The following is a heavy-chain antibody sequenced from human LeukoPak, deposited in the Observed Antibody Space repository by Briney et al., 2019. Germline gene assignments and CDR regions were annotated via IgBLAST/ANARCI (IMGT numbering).Heavy chain of an antibody. D-gene: IGHD5-18*01. Sequence: PSETLSLTCTVPGGSISSYYWSWIRQPPGKGLEWIGYMYYSGSTNYNPSLKSRVTISVDTSKNQFSLKLSSVTAADTAVYYCARESPRRYSYGYGWFDPWGQGTLVTVSS. CDR3: ARESPRRYSYGYGWFDP. CDR1: GGSISSYY. J-gene: IGHJ5*02. V-gene: IGHV4-59*12. CDR2: MYYSGST.